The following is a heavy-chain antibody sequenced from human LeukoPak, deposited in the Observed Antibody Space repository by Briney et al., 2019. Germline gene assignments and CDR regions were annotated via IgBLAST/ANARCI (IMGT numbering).Heavy chain of an antibody. CDR2: IYWDDEK. CDR1: GFSLSTSGVG. V-gene: IGHV2-5*02. J-gene: IGHJ4*02. CDR3: AHSHGYGSSWSGFDS. Sequence: SGPTLVKPTQTLTLTCTFSGFSLSTSGVGVGWIRQPPGKALEWLALIYWDDEKRHSPSLKSRLTITKDTSKNQVVLTMTNMDPVDTATYYCAHSHGYGSSWSGFDSWGQGTLVTVSS. D-gene: IGHD6-13*01.